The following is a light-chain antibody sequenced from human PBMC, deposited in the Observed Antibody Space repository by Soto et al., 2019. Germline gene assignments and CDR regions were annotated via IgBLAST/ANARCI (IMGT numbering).Light chain of an antibody. J-gene: IGKJ1*01. CDR3: QQYNTWLWT. V-gene: IGKV3-15*01. CDR2: GAS. Sequence: EVVMTQSPATLSVSPGERATLSCRASQSVNANLAWYQQMPGQAPRLLTHGASNRATGIPARFSGSGFGTEFILTISSLQSEDFAVYYCQQYNTWLWTFGQGTKVEI. CDR1: QSVNAN.